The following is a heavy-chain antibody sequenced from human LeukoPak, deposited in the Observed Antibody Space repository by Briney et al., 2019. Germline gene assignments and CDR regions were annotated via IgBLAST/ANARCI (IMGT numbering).Heavy chain of an antibody. CDR3: ARVQVGLRFLEWLGYMDV. CDR2: IIPIFGTA. CDR1: GGTFSSYA. Sequence: ASVKVSCKASGGTFSSYAISWVRQAPGQGLEWRGGIIPIFGTANYAQKFQGRVTITTDESTSTAYMELSSLRSEDTAVYYCARVQVGLRFLEWLGYMDVWGKGTTVTVSS. D-gene: IGHD3-3*01. V-gene: IGHV1-69*05. J-gene: IGHJ6*03.